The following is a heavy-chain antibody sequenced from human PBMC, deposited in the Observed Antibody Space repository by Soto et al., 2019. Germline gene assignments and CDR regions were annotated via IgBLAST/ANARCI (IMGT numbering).Heavy chain of an antibody. CDR3: AREEDNWNQYYYYYYGMDV. V-gene: IGHV3-21*01. Sequence: EVQLVESGGGLVKPGGSLRLSCAASGFTFSSYSMNWVRQAPGKGLEWVSSISSSSSYIYYADSVKGRFTISRDNAKNSLYLQMNSLRAEDTAVYYCAREEDNWNQYYYYYYGMDVWGQGTTVTVSS. J-gene: IGHJ6*02. CDR2: ISSSSSYI. CDR1: GFTFSSYS. D-gene: IGHD1-20*01.